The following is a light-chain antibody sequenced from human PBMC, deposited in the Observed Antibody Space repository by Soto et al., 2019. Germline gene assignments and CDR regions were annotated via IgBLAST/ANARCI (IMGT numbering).Light chain of an antibody. V-gene: IGKV3-20*01. Sequence: TQSPSSLSASVGDRATLSCRASQSISSDFLVWYQQKPGQAPRLLIYGASSRATGIPDRFSGSGSGTDFTLTISRLEPEDFAVYYCQHYDNSPPSVTFGPGTKVDIK. J-gene: IGKJ3*01. CDR1: QSISSDF. CDR3: QHYDNSPPSVT. CDR2: GAS.